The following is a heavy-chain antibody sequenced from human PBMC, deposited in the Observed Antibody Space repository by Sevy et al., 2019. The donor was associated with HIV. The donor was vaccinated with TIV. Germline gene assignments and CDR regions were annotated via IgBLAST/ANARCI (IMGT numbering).Heavy chain of an antibody. CDR1: GGTFSSYA. J-gene: IGHJ6*02. Sequence: ASVKVSCKASGGTFSSYAISWVRQAPGQGLEWMGGIFPIFGTANYAQKFQGRVTITAAESTSTAYMELSSLRSEDTAVYYCARGSSSAPPHYGMDVWGQGTTVTVSS. V-gene: IGHV1-69*13. D-gene: IGHD6-6*01. CDR2: IFPIFGTA. CDR3: ARGSSSAPPHYGMDV.